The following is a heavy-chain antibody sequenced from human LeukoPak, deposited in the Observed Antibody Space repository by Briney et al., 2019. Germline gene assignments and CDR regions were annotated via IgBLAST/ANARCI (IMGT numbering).Heavy chain of an antibody. CDR1: GGSIISSNW. V-gene: IGHV4-4*02. J-gene: IGHJ6*02. CDR2: IYHSGST. D-gene: IGHD4-23*01. Sequence: PSGSLSLTCAVSGGSIISSNWWSWVRQPPGKGLEWIGQIYHSGSTYYNPSLKSRVTISVDRSKNQFSLKLSSVTAADTAVYYCARGEERWSQLDVWGQGTTVTVSS. CDR3: ARGEERWSQLDV.